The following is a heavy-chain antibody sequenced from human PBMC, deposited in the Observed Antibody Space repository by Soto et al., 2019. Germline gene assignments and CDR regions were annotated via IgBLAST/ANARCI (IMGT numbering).Heavy chain of an antibody. CDR3: ANDPPQLVNCGGAGSGAFDI. Sequence: GGSLRLSCAASGFTFSSYAMSWVRQAPGKGLEWVSAISGSGGSTYYADSVRGRFTISRDNSKNTLYLPMNSLRAEDTAVYYSANDPPQLVNCGGAGSGAFDIWGQGTMVTVSS. J-gene: IGHJ3*02. V-gene: IGHV3-23*01. CDR2: ISGSGGST. D-gene: IGHD6-6*01. CDR1: GFTFSSYA.